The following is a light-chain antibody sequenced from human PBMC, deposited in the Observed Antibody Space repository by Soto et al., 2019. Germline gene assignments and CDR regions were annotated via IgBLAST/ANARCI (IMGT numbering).Light chain of an antibody. CDR3: QQYGSSRPYT. J-gene: IGKJ2*01. Sequence: EIVLTQSPGTLSLSPGERATLSCRASQSVSSNYLAWYQQKPGQAPRLLIYGASSRATGIPDRFSGSGSGKDFTLTLGRLEPEDFAVYHCQQYGSSRPYTFGQGTKLEIK. V-gene: IGKV3-20*01. CDR2: GAS. CDR1: QSVSSNY.